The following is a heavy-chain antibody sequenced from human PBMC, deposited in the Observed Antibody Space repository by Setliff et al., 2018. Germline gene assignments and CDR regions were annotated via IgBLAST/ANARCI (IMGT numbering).Heavy chain of an antibody. D-gene: IGHD3-22*01. V-gene: IGHV5-51*01. J-gene: IGHJ3*02. CDR2: IYPGDSDT. CDR1: GYSFTSYW. CDR3: ARGRRITMIVVPPGVFDI. Sequence: GESLKISCKGSGYSFTSYWIGWVRQMPGKGLEWMGIIYPGDSDTRYSPSFQGQVTISADKSISTAYLQWSSLKASDTAMYYCARGRRITMIVVPPGVFDIWGQGTMVTVSS.